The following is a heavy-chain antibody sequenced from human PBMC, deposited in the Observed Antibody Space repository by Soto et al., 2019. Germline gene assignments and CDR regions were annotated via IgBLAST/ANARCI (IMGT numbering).Heavy chain of an antibody. V-gene: IGHV1-18*04. Sequence: QVQLVQSGPEVKKPGASVKVSCKASGYSFHNFGIIWVRQAPGQGLEWMGWISGQIAKTNYAQKFQVKVTMTTDTSTSTAYMELNPLTSHDTAMYYCARGPPSGSFSLTPRYWGQGTLVTVSS. CDR2: ISGQIAKT. CDR1: GYSFHNFG. D-gene: IGHD1-26*01. CDR3: ARGPPSGSFSLTPRY. J-gene: IGHJ4*02.